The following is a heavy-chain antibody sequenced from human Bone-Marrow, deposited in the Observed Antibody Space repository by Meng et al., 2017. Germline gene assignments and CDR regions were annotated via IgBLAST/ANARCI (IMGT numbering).Heavy chain of an antibody. J-gene: IGHJ4*02. Sequence: GESLKISCAASGFTFDDYAMHWVRQAPGKGLEWVSLISWDGGSTYYADSVKGRFTISRDNSKNTLYLQMNSLRAEDTAVYYCARAGLLLWFGDLDYWGQGTLVTVSS. D-gene: IGHD3-10*01. CDR1: GFTFDDYA. CDR3: ARAGLLLWFGDLDY. V-gene: IGHV3-43D*03. CDR2: ISWDGGST.